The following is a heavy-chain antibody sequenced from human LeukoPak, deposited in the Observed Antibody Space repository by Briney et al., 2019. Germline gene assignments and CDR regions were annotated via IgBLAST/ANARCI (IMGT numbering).Heavy chain of an antibody. V-gene: IGHV1-69*13. CDR2: IIPIFGTA. CDR3: ARDKNGDGEDY. CDR1: GYTFTNYY. Sequence: GASVKVSCKASGYTFTNYYMHWVRQAPGQGLEWMGGIIPIFGTANYAQKFQGRVTITADESTSTAYMELSSLRSEDTAVYYCARDKNGDGEDYWGQGTLVTVSS. J-gene: IGHJ4*02. D-gene: IGHD4-17*01.